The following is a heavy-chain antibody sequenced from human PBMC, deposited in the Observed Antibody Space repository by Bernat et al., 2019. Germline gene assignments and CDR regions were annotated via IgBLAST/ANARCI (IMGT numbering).Heavy chain of an antibody. J-gene: IGHJ4*02. CDR3: ARDHRMVGAPAADY. CDR1: GFTFNNYW. V-gene: IGHV3-7*03. D-gene: IGHD1-26*01. Sequence: EVQLVESGGGLVQPGESLRLSCAASGFTFNNYWMSWVRQAPKKGLEWVANIKQDGSEKYYVDSVKGRFTISRDNAKNSLYLQMNSLRAEDTAVYYCARDHRMVGAPAADYWGQGTLVTVSS. CDR2: IKQDGSEK.